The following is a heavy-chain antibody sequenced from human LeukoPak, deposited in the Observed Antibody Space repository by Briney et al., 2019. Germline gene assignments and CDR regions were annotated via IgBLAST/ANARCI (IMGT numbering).Heavy chain of an antibody. Sequence: TGGSLRLSCAASGFTFSSYSMNWVRQAPGKGLEWVSPISSSNTYIYYADSVKGRFTISRENAKNSLYLQMNSLRAEDTAVYYCARGQPISMITGPYFDYWGQGTLVTFSS. J-gene: IGHJ4*02. D-gene: IGHD3-22*01. V-gene: IGHV3-21*01. CDR2: ISSSNTYI. CDR3: ARGQPISMITGPYFDY. CDR1: GFTFSSYS.